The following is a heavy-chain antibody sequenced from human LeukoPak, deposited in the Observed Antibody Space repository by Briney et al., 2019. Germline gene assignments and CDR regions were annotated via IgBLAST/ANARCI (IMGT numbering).Heavy chain of an antibody. CDR1: GGSISSYY. D-gene: IGHD3-3*01. CDR3: ARSNPQYDFWSGYYRGWFDP. Sequence: SETLSLTCTVSGGSISSYYWSLIRQPPGKGLEWIGYIYYSGSTNYNPALKSRVTISVDTSKNQFSLKLSSVTAADTAVYYCARSNPQYDFWSGYYRGWFDPWGQGTLVTVSS. J-gene: IGHJ5*02. V-gene: IGHV4-59*01. CDR2: IYYSGST.